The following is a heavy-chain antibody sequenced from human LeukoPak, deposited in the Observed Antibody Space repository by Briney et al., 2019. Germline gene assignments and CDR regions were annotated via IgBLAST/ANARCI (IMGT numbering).Heavy chain of an antibody. D-gene: IGHD5-18*01. V-gene: IGHV3-30*18. CDR2: ISYDGSEK. CDR1: GFTFSIYG. CDR3: AKDREGRGYNYGSYFDY. J-gene: IGHJ4*02. Sequence: GGSLRLSCAASGFTFSIYGMHCVRQAPGKGLEWVASISYDGSEKYYGDSVRGRFTISRDSSKNTLYLQMNSLRVEDTAVYSCAKDREGRGYNYGSYFDYWGQGTLVTVSS.